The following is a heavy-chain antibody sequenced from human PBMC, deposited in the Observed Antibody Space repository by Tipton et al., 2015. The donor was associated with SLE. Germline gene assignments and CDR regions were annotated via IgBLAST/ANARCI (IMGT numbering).Heavy chain of an antibody. J-gene: IGHJ2*01. Sequence: LRLSCSVSGGSISGSNYYWDWIRQPPGKGPEWIGRITNNGNTYYIPSLQSRVTMSVDTSKNQFSLRLSSVTAADTALYYCASLGMGYYFDLWGRGTLVTASS. CDR2: ITNNGNT. CDR3: ASLGMGYYFDL. D-gene: IGHD7-27*01. CDR1: GGSISGSNYY. V-gene: IGHV4-39*01.